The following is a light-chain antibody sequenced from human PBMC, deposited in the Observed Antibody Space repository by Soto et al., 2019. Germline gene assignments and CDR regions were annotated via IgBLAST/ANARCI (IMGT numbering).Light chain of an antibody. Sequence: QSALTQPPSVSGAPRQRVTISCTGSSSNIGAGYDVYWYQQLPGSAPKLLVYGNSNRPSGVPDRFSDSKSGTSASLAITGLQAEDEADYHCQSYDSNLSGYVFGTGTKVTVL. CDR2: GNS. V-gene: IGLV1-40*01. CDR1: SSNIGAGYD. J-gene: IGLJ1*01. CDR3: QSYDSNLSGYV.